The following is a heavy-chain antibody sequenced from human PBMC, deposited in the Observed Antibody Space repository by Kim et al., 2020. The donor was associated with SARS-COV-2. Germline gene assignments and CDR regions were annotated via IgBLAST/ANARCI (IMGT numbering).Heavy chain of an antibody. V-gene: IGHV4-59*01. Sequence: STNYSPPLKRRVTISVDTSKNPFSLKLSSVTAADTAVYYCPRAPWLLPDYWGQGTLVTVSS. CDR2: ST. CDR3: PRAPWLLPDY. J-gene: IGHJ4*02. D-gene: IGHD2-15*01.